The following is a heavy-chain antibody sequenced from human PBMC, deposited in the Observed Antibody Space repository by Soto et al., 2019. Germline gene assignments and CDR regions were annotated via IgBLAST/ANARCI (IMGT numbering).Heavy chain of an antibody. Sequence: GTSVKVSCKDSGYTYACYASNWVRQATGQGLEWMGWMNPNSGNTGYAQKFQGRVTMTRNTSISTAYMELSSLRSEDTAVYYCAREPCSGGSCYRWFDPWGQGTLVTVSS. V-gene: IGHV1-8*01. J-gene: IGHJ5*02. CDR3: AREPCSGGSCYRWFDP. CDR2: MNPNSGNT. D-gene: IGHD2-15*01. CDR1: GYTYACYA.